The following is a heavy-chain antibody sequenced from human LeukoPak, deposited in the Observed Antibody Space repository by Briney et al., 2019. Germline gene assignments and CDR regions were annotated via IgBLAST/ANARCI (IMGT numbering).Heavy chain of an antibody. Sequence: GGSLRLSCAASGFTFSSYAMSGVRHAPGKGLEWGSAISGSGGSTYYADSVKRRLTISRDNSKNTLYLQMHSLRAEDTAVYYCAKIPLKGYSSSLRVFYSDYWGQGTLVTVSS. D-gene: IGHD6-13*01. CDR1: GFTFSSYA. CDR3: AKIPLKGYSSSLRVFYSDY. CDR2: ISGSGGST. J-gene: IGHJ4*02. V-gene: IGHV3-23*01.